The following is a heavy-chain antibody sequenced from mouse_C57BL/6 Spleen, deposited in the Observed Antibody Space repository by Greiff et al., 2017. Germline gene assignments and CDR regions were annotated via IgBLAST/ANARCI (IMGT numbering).Heavy chain of an antibody. D-gene: IGHD2-1*01. Sequence: VQLQQSGAELVRPGASVKLSCTASGFNIKDDYMHWVKQRPEQGLEWIGWIDPENGDTEYASKFQGKATITAVTSSNTAYLQLSSLTSEDTAVYYCTTYGNYGWYFDVWGTGTTVTVSS. CDR1: GFNIKDDY. CDR2: IDPENGDT. V-gene: IGHV14-4*01. J-gene: IGHJ1*03. CDR3: TTYGNYGWYFDV.